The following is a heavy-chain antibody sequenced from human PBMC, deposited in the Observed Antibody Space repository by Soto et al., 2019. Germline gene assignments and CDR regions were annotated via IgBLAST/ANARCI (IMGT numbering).Heavy chain of an antibody. CDR2: INSDGSST. D-gene: IGHD1-1*01. CDR3: ARAGNWIRDY. J-gene: IGHJ4*02. CDR1: GFTLSSYW. Sequence: EVQLVESGGGLVQPGWSLRLSCAASGFTLSSYWMHWVRQAPGKGLVWVSRINSDGSSTRYADSVKGRFTISRDNAKNTLYLEMNSLRAEDTAVYYCARAGNWIRDYWGQGTLVTVSS. V-gene: IGHV3-74*01.